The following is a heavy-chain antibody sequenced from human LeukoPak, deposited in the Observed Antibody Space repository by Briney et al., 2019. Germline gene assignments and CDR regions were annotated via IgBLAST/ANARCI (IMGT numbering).Heavy chain of an antibody. D-gene: IGHD6-13*01. CDR1: GGSISSNNYH. Sequence: SETLSLTCTVSGGSISSNNYHGGWIRQPPGKGLEWIGTIHYSGSTYYNPSLKSRLTISVDTSKNQFSLRLSSVTAADTAVYFCAGYRIAAADYWGQGTLVTVSS. J-gene: IGHJ4*02. CDR3: AGYRIAAADY. V-gene: IGHV4-39*07. CDR2: IHYSGST.